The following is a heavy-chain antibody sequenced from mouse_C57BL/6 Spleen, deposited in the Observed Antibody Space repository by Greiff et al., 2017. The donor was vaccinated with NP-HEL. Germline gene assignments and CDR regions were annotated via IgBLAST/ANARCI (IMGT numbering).Heavy chain of an antibody. CDR2: ISSGGDYI. D-gene: IGHD1-1*01. CDR1: GFTFSSYA. V-gene: IGHV5-9-1*02. Sequence: DVQLVESGEGLVKPGGSLKLSCAASGFTFSSYAMSWVRQTPEKRLEWVAYISSGGDYIYYADTVKGRFTISRDNARNTLYLQMSSLKSEDTAMYYCTRDPYGSSYYFDYWGQGTTLTVSS. CDR3: TRDPYGSSYYFDY. J-gene: IGHJ2*01.